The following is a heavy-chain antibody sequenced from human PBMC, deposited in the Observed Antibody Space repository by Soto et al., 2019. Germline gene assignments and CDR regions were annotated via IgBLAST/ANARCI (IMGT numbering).Heavy chain of an antibody. Sequence: ASGKVSCKASGGTFSSYTIIWVRQAPGQGLEWMGRIIPILGIANYAQKFQGRVTITADKSTSTAYMELSSLRSEDTAVYYCASHHCSSTSCLFDYWGQGTLVTVSS. D-gene: IGHD2-2*01. V-gene: IGHV1-69*02. CDR1: GGTFSSYT. J-gene: IGHJ4*02. CDR3: ASHHCSSTSCLFDY. CDR2: IIPILGIA.